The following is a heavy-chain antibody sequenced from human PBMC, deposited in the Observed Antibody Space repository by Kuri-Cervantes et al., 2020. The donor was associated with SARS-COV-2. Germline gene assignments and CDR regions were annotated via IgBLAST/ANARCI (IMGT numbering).Heavy chain of an antibody. Sequence: GESLKISCAASGFTFNNYAMHWVRQTPGEGLEWVAITSYDGTSKYYADSVKGRFTISRDNSKNTLYLQMNNLRGDDTAVYFCARGRVGVQDFWGQGNRVTVSS. D-gene: IGHD2-21*01. V-gene: IGHV3-30-3*01. CDR1: GFTFNNYA. CDR3: ARGRVGVQDF. CDR2: TSYDGTSK. J-gene: IGHJ4*02.